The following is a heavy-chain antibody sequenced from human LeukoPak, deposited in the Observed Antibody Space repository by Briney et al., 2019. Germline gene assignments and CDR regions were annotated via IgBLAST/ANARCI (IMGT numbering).Heavy chain of an antibody. CDR2: INSDGSST. CDR1: GFTFSSYA. D-gene: IGHD3-22*01. CDR3: ARGPYYYDESY. V-gene: IGHV3-74*01. J-gene: IGHJ4*02. Sequence: GGSLRLSCAASGFTFSSYAMHWVRQAPGKGLVWVSRINSDGSSTNYADSVKGRFTISRDNAKNTLYLQMNSLRVEDTAVYYCARGPYYYDESYWGQGTLVTVSS.